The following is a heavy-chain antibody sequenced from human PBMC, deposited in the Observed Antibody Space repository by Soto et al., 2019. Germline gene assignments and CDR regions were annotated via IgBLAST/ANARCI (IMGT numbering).Heavy chain of an antibody. CDR3: ARQGSNGAYYYYGMDV. D-gene: IGHD2-8*01. V-gene: IGHV5-51*01. CDR2: IYPGDSDT. Sequence: GESLKISCKGSGYRFSSYWIAWVRQMPGKGLEWMGIIYPGDSDTIYSPSFQGQVTFSADKSTSTAYLQWSSLKASDTAMYYCARQGSNGAYYYYGMDVWGQGTTVTVSS. J-gene: IGHJ6*02. CDR1: GYRFSSYW.